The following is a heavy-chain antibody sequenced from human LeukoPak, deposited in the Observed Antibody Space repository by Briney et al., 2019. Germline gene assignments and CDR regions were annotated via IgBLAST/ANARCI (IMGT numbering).Heavy chain of an antibody. CDR1: GASISGSSHYF. CDR2: IYTSGST. J-gene: IGHJ4*02. Sequence: PSETLSLTCTVSGASISGSSHYFWGWIRQPAGKGLEWIGRIYTSGSTNYNPSLKSRVTISVDTSKNQFSLKLSSVTAADTAVYYCARMVRRLERLKIGRDSDYATGYYFDYWGQGTLVTVSS. V-gene: IGHV4-61*02. D-gene: IGHD4-11*01. CDR3: ARMVRRLERLKIGRDSDYATGYYFDY.